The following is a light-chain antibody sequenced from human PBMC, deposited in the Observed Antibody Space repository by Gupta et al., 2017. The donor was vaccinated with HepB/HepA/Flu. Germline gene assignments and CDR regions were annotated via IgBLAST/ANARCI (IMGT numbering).Light chain of an antibody. CDR3: QQRSNWPPTLT. V-gene: IGKV3-11*01. Sequence: EIVLTQSPATLSLSPGERATLSCRASQSVSSYLAWYQQKPGQAPRLLIYDASNRATGIPARFSGSGSGTDFTLTISSLEPEDVAVDYCQQRSNWPPTLTFGGGTKVEIK. CDR2: DAS. J-gene: IGKJ4*01. CDR1: QSVSSY.